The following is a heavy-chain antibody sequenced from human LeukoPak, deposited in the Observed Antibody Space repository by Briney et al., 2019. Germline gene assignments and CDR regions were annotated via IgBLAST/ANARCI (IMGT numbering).Heavy chain of an antibody. CDR3: AKDRGSSEDY. V-gene: IGHV3-30*18. CDR2: ISYDGSNK. J-gene: IGHJ4*02. Sequence: GRSLRLSCAASGFTFSIYGMHWVRQAPGKGLEWVAVISYDGSNKYYADSVKGRFTISRDNSKNTLYLQMNSLRAEDTAVYYCAKDRGSSEDYWGQGTLVTVSS. CDR1: GFTFSIYG. D-gene: IGHD3-10*01.